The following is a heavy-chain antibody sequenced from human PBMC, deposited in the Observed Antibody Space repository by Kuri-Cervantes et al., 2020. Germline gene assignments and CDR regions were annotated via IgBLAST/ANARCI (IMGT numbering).Heavy chain of an antibody. D-gene: IGHD6-19*01. V-gene: IGHV3-48*03. Sequence: GGSLRLSCAASGFTFSSYEMNWVRQAPGKGLEWVSYISSSGSTIYYADSVKGRFTISRDNAKNSLYLQMNSLRAEDTAVYYCARDFSSGWAEYYFDYWGQGTLVTVSS. CDR2: ISSSGSTI. J-gene: IGHJ4*02. CDR1: GFTFSSYE. CDR3: ARDFSSGWAEYYFDY.